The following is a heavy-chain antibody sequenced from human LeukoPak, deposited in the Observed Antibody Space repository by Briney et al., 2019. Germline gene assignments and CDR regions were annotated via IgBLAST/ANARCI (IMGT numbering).Heavy chain of an antibody. CDR1: GYTFTGYY. CDR2: INPNSGGT. Sequence: ASVKVSCKASGYTFTGYYMHWVLQAPGQGLEWMGWINPNSGGTNYAQKFQGRVTMTRDTSISTAYMELSRLRSDDTAVYYCARDRLGDYTGADAFDIWGQGTMVTVSS. V-gene: IGHV1-2*02. CDR3: ARDRLGDYTGADAFDI. J-gene: IGHJ3*02. D-gene: IGHD4-17*01.